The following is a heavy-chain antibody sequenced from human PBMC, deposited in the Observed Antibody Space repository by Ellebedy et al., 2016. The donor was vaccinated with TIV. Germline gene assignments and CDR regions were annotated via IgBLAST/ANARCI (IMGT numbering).Heavy chain of an antibody. J-gene: IGHJ4*02. CDR3: ARDFMGGYSYGSASDY. Sequence: GESLKISCEASESTFSSYGMNWVRQAPGKGLEWVSYIGGSGTTIHYADSVKGRFTISRDNAKNSLYLQMNSVRAEDTAVYYCARDFMGGYSYGSASDYWGQGTLVTVSS. D-gene: IGHD5-18*01. CDR2: IGGSGTTI. V-gene: IGHV3-48*04. CDR1: ESTFSSYG.